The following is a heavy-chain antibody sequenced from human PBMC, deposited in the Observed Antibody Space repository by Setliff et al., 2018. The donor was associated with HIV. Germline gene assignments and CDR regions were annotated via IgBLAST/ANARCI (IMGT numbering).Heavy chain of an antibody. CDR2: IVVGRGNT. CDR1: GFTFTDSA. D-gene: IGHD3-22*01. Sequence: SVKVSCKASGFTFTDSAVQWVRQTRGQRLEWIGWIVVGRGNTTYAQKFQGRVTITRDTSASTAYVELSSLRSEDTAVYYCATTKGLSSGYDYWGQGTLVTVSS. J-gene: IGHJ4*02. V-gene: IGHV1-58*01. CDR3: ATTKGLSSGYDY.